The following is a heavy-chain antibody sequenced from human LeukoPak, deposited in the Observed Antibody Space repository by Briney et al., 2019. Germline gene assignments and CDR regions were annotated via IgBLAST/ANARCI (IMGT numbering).Heavy chain of an antibody. CDR1: GFTFSSYW. CDR2: ITRSSIYI. D-gene: IGHD3-22*01. J-gene: IGHJ4*02. CDR3: ARARYDGSGYYSIFDY. V-gene: IGHV3-21*01. Sequence: GGSLRLSCAASGFTFSSYWMSWVRQAPGKGLEWVSSITRSSIYIYYADSVKGRFTISRDNAKNSLYLQMNSLRAEDTAVYYCARARYDGSGYYSIFDYWGQGTLVTVSS.